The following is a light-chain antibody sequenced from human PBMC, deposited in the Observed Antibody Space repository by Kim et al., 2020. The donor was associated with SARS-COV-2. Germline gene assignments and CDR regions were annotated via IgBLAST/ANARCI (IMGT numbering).Light chain of an antibody. J-gene: IGKJ5*01. Sequence: ASVGHRVTSTCRASQDIRNELGWYQQNPGRAPKRLIYGASSLQSGVPSRFSGSGSGTEFTLTISSVQPEDFATYFCLQHSTYPITFGQGTRLEIK. CDR2: GAS. CDR1: QDIRNE. V-gene: IGKV1-17*01. CDR3: LQHSTYPIT.